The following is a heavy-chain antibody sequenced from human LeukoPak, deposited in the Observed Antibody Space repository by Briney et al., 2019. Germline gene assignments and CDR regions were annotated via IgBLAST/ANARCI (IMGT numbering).Heavy chain of an antibody. D-gene: IGHD6-19*01. J-gene: IGHJ4*02. CDR1: GFTFSSYG. Sequence: PGGSLRLSCAASGFTFSSYGMHWVRQAPGKGLEWVAVISYDGSNKYYADSVKGRFTISRDNSKSTLYLQMNSLRAEDTAVYYCAKGSSGFDFDYWGQGTLVTVSS. CDR2: ISYDGSNK. V-gene: IGHV3-30*18. CDR3: AKGSSGFDFDY.